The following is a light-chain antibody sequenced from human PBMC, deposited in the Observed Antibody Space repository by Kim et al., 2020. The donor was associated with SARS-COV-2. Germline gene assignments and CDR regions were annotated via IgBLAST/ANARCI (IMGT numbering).Light chain of an antibody. V-gene: IGLV1-44*01. CDR3: AAWDDSLNGQVV. Sequence: RVTISWSGSSSNIGSNTVNWYQHLSGTAPKLLIYSDKQRPSGVPARFSGSKSGTSAFLAISGLQSADEADYYCAAWDDSLNGQVVFGGGTQLTVL. J-gene: IGLJ2*01. CDR2: SDK. CDR1: SSNIGSNT.